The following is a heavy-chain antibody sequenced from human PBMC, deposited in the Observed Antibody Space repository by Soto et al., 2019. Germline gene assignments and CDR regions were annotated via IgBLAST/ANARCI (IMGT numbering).Heavy chain of an antibody. J-gene: IGHJ6*02. CDR1: GGSFSGYY. CDR3: ARGGYSYGLSYYYGMDV. D-gene: IGHD5-18*01. CDR2: VNHIGST. V-gene: IGHV4-34*02. Sequence: QVQLQQWGAGLLKPSKTLSLTCAVYGGSFSGYYWSWIRQPPGMGLEWIGEVNHIGSTNYNPSLKSRVTISVDTSKNQFSLKLSSVTAADTAVYYCARGGYSYGLSYYYGMDVWGQGTTVTVSS.